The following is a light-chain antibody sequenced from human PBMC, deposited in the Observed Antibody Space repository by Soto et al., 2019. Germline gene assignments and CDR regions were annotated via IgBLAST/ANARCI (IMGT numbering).Light chain of an antibody. Sequence: DIVMTQSPDSLAVSLGERVTINCKSSQSVLYSSNNRNYLAWFQQKPGQPPKLLIYWASTRESGVPDQFSGSGSGTDFTLTISGLQAEDVAVYYCQQYYNTPLTFGGGTKVDIK. CDR3: QQYYNTPLT. CDR1: QSVLYSSNNRNY. CDR2: WAS. V-gene: IGKV4-1*01. J-gene: IGKJ4*01.